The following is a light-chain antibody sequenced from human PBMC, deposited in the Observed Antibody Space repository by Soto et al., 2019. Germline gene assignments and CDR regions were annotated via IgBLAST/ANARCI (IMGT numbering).Light chain of an antibody. Sequence: DIQMTQSPSSLSASVGDRVTITCRASQGIRHDLGWYQQKPGKAPKRLIYSASSLQSGVPSRFSGSGSGTEFTLKIRSLQPEDFATYYCLQNNSYPVTFGQGTKVEIK. V-gene: IGKV1-17*01. CDR3: LQNNSYPVT. J-gene: IGKJ1*01. CDR1: QGIRHD. CDR2: SAS.